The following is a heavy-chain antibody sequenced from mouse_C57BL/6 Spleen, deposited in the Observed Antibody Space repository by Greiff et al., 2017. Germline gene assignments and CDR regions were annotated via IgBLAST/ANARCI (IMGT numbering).Heavy chain of an antibody. Sequence: VQRVESGAELARPGASVKMSCKASGYTFTSYTMHWVKQRPGQGLEWIGYINPSSGYTKYNQKFKDKATLTADKSSSTAYMQLSSLTSEDSAVYYCARGVTTVVSCDYWGQGTTLTVSS. CDR3: ARGVTTVVSCDY. CDR1: GYTFTSYT. D-gene: IGHD1-1*01. CDR2: INPSSGYT. J-gene: IGHJ2*01. V-gene: IGHV1-4*01.